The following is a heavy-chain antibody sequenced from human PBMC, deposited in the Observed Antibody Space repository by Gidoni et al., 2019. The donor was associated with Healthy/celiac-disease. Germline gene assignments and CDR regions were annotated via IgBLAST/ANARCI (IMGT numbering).Heavy chain of an antibody. V-gene: IGHV1-2*02. CDR1: GYTFTGYY. D-gene: IGHD6-6*01. CDR2: INPNSGGT. CDR3: ARDEYSSSSYPDY. Sequence: VQLVPSGAAVKKPGASVKVSCKASGYTFTGYYMHWVRQAPGQGLEWMGWINPNSGGTNYAQKFQGRVTMTRDTSISTAYMELSRLRSDDTAVYYCARDEYSSSSYPDYWGQGTLVTVSS. J-gene: IGHJ4*02.